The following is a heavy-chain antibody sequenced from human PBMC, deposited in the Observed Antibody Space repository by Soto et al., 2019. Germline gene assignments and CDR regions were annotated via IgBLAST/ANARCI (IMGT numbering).Heavy chain of an antibody. CDR2: ISYDGSNK. CDR3: AREVMPTVTTRWFDL. D-gene: IGHD4-17*01. Sequence: DKGLEWVAVISYDGSNKYYADSAKGRFTISRDNSKNTLYLQMNSLRAEDTAVYYCAREVMPTVTTRWFDLWGQGPLVTVSS. J-gene: IGHJ5*02. V-gene: IGHV3-30-3*01.